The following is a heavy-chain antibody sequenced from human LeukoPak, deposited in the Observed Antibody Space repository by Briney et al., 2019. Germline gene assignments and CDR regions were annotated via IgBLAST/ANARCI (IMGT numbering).Heavy chain of an antibody. J-gene: IGHJ5*02. CDR2: MNPNSGNT. Sequence: ASVKVSCKASGYTFTSYDINWVRQATGQGLEWMGWMNPNSGNTDYAQKFQGRVTMTRNTSISTAYMELSSLRSEDTAVYYCARGTLWFGDYDTWGQETPVTVSS. CDR1: GYTFTSYD. V-gene: IGHV1-8*01. D-gene: IGHD3-10*01. CDR3: ARGTLWFGDYDT.